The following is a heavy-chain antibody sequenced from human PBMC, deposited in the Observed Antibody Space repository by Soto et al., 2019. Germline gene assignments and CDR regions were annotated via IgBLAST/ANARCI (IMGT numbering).Heavy chain of an antibody. CDR2: ISAYNGET. CDR3: VRAILGDFIAPHYYFDL. D-gene: IGHD3-16*01. CDR1: GYTFINFG. J-gene: IGHJ2*01. V-gene: IGHV1-18*01. Sequence: QVQLVQSGPEVKKPGASVKVSCKASGYTFINFGIDWVRQAPGHGLEWMGRISAYNGETKYAQKFQGRVTMTTDTSTTTAYMDLTSLRSDDTAVYYCVRAILGDFIAPHYYFDLWGRGTLVTVSS.